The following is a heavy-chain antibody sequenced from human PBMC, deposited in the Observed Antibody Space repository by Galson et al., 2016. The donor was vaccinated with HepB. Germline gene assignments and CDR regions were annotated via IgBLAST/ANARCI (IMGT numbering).Heavy chain of an antibody. CDR3: ARDLGRSGGFDY. J-gene: IGHJ4*02. D-gene: IGHD3-3*01. CDR1: GGSISGHH. Sequence: ETLSLTCTVSGGSISGHHWSWIRQPPGKGLEWIGYIYYSGGTNYNPSLKSRVTMSVDTSKNQFSLKLSSMTAADTAVYYCARDLGRSGGFDYWGQGTLVTVSS. CDR2: IYYSGGT. V-gene: IGHV4-59*11.